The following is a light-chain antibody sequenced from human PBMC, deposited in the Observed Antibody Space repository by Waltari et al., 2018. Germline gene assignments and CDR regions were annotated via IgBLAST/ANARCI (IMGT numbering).Light chain of an antibody. CDR2: KDN. CDR3: YSAADNNVGV. CDR1: LLAKQKY. Sequence: SYELTQPSSVSVSPGQTASITCSGALLAKQKYARGFQQKPGQDTVLVIFKDNELPSGIPWRFSGSSSGASVTLTISGAQVEDEADYYCYSAADNNVGVFGPGTKITVL. V-gene: IGLV3-27*01. J-gene: IGLJ1*01.